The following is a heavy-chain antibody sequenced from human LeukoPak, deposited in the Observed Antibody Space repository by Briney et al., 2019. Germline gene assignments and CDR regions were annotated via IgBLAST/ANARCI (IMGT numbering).Heavy chain of an antibody. Sequence: GASVKVSCKSSGYIYTTYGISWVRQAPGHGLEWMGFINVDDGRTDYSQRLQGRVTLTTDTSSNTVYMELSSLRSEDTAVYYCARHYDILTGHPYGMDVWGQGTTVTVSS. J-gene: IGHJ6*02. D-gene: IGHD3-9*01. CDR1: GYIYTTYG. CDR2: INVDDGRT. CDR3: ARHYDILTGHPYGMDV. V-gene: IGHV1-18*01.